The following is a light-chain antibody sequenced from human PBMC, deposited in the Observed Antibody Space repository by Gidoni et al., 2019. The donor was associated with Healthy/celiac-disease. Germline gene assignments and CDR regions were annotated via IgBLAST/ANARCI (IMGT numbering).Light chain of an antibody. Sequence: IPMTQSPSSLSASVGDRVTITCQATQAIRNNLNWYQYKPGKAPHLLIYDVSKLERGVPSRFSGSGSGTDFTFTISDLQPEDVATYYCQHYDSLPVTFGGGTKVEIE. V-gene: IGKV1-33*01. CDR1: QAIRNN. CDR2: DVS. J-gene: IGKJ4*01. CDR3: QHYDSLPVT.